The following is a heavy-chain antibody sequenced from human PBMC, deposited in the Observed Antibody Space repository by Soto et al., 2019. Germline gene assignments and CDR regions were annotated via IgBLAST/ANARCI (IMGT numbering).Heavy chain of an antibody. D-gene: IGHD3-10*01. V-gene: IGHV1-69*02. CDR1: GDTFSRYT. CDR3: ATSDGSGSAHFDY. CDR2: VIPILGMA. Sequence: QVHLVQSEAEVKKTGSSVKVSCTASGDTFSRYTISWVRQAPGQRPEWMGRVIPILGMADYAQKFQGRVAISADKSTSTAYMRLSSLRSDDTGVYYCATSDGSGSAHFDYWGQGTLVTVSS. J-gene: IGHJ4*02.